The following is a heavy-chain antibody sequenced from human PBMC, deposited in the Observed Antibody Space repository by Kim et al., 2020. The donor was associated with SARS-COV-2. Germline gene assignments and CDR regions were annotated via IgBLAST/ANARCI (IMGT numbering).Heavy chain of an antibody. V-gene: IGHV3-48*02. J-gene: IGHJ4*02. CDR3: ARSQYSGSYGGAFDY. CDR1: GFTFSSFS. Sequence: GGSLRLSCAASGFTFSSFSMNWVRQAPGKGLEWVSYISSSSSTIFSVKGRFTISRDNAENSLYLQMNSLRDEDTAVYYCARSQYSGSYGGAFDYWGQGTLVTVSS. CDR2: ISSSSSTI. D-gene: IGHD1-26*01.